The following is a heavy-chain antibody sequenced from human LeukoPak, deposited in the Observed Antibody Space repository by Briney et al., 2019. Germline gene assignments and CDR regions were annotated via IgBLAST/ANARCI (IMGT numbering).Heavy chain of an antibody. Sequence: PSETLSLTCTVSGGSISSYYWSWIRQPPGKGLEWIGYIYYSGSTNYNPSLKSRVTISVDTSKNQFSLKLSSVTAADTAVYYCAKSLCSGGSCYYSGMDVWGQGTTVTVSS. D-gene: IGHD2-15*01. CDR2: IYYSGST. CDR1: GGSISSYY. J-gene: IGHJ6*02. CDR3: AKSLCSGGSCYYSGMDV. V-gene: IGHV4-59*08.